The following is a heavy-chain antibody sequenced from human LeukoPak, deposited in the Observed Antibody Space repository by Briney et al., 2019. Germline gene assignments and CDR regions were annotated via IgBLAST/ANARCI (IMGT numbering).Heavy chain of an antibody. CDR3: ARVAIPGPKGDYGMDV. D-gene: IGHD2-2*02. CDR2: IYYSGST. CDR1: GGSISSGGYY. J-gene: IGHJ6*02. Sequence: SQTLSLTCTVSGGSISSGGYYWSWIRQHPGKGLAWIGYIYYSGSTYYNPSLKSRVTISVDTSKNQLSLKLSSVTAADTAVYYCARVAIPGPKGDYGMDVWGQGTTVTVSS. V-gene: IGHV4-31*03.